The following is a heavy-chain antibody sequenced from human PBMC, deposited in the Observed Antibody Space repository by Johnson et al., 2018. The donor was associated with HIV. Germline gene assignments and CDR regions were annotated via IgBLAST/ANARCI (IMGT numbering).Heavy chain of an antibody. Sequence: VQLVESGGGVVQPGRSLRLSCAASGFTFSSYAMSWVRQAPGKGLEWVSAISCSGGSTYYADSVKGRFTISRDNSKNTLYLQMNSLRAEDTAVYYCARDEDYSKVRAFDIWGQGTMVTVSS. CDR3: ARDEDYSKVRAFDI. CDR1: GFTFSSYA. CDR2: ISCSGGST. D-gene: IGHD4-11*01. J-gene: IGHJ3*02. V-gene: IGHV3-23*04.